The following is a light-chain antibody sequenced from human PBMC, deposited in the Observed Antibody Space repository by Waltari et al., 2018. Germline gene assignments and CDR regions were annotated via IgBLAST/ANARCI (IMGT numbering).Light chain of an antibody. Sequence: DIQMTQSPSSLSASVGDRVTITCQASQDISNYLTWDQQKPGKAPKLLIYDASNLETGVPSRFSGSGSGTDFTFTISSLQPEDIATYYCQQTYDTPLTFGAGTKVQLK. V-gene: IGKV1-33*01. J-gene: IGKJ4*01. CDR3: QQTYDTPLT. CDR2: DAS. CDR1: QDISNY.